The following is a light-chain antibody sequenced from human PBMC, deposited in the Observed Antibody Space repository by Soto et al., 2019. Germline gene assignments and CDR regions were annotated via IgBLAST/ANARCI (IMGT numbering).Light chain of an antibody. CDR1: GSDIGSNR. V-gene: IGLV1-44*01. CDR3: AAWDDSLNGPV. Sequence: QSVLTQPPSASGTPGQRVTISCSGSGSDIGSNRVSWFQQLPGTAPKLLIYSNDERPSGVPDRFSGSKSGTSASLAISGLQSEDEADYYCAAWDDSLNGPVFGGGTKLTVL. J-gene: IGLJ2*01. CDR2: SND.